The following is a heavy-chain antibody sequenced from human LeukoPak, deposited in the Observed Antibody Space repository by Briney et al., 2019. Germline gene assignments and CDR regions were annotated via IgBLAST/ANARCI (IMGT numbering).Heavy chain of an antibody. V-gene: IGHV3-33*06. D-gene: IGHD5-18*01. J-gene: IGHJ4*02. CDR3: AKGGGGSKYSYNYFDY. CDR2: IWYDGSNK. Sequence: PGRSLRLSCAASGFTFSSYGVHWVRQAPGKGLEWVAVIWYDGSNKYYEDSVKGRFTISRDNSKNTVYLQMNSLRAEDTAVYYCAKGGGGSKYSYNYFDYWGQGTPVTVSS. CDR1: GFTFSSYG.